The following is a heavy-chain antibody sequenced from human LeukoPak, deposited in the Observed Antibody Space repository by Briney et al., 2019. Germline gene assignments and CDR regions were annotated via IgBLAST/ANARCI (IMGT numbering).Heavy chain of an antibody. J-gene: IGHJ4*02. Sequence: GGSLRLSCAASGFTVSSNYMSWVRQAPGKGLEWVSVIYSGGSTYYADSVEGRFTISRDNSKNTLYLQMNSLRAEDTAVYYCAREGKWGYSSSWSDYWGQGTLVTVSS. D-gene: IGHD6-13*01. V-gene: IGHV3-53*01. CDR2: IYSGGST. CDR3: AREGKWGYSSSWSDY. CDR1: GFTVSSNY.